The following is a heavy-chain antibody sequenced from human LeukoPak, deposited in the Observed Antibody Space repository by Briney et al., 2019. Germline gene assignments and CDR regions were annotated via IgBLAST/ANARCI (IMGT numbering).Heavy chain of an antibody. Sequence: GGSLRLSCAASGFTFSSYWMSWVRQAPGKGLEWVANVKQDGSEKYYVDSVKGRFTISRDNAKNSLYLQTNSLRAEDTAVYYCARESYCSSTSCSTHADYYYYYMDVWGKGTTVTVSS. CDR3: ARESYCSSTSCSTHADYYYYYMDV. D-gene: IGHD2-2*01. J-gene: IGHJ6*03. V-gene: IGHV3-7*01. CDR1: GFTFSSYW. CDR2: VKQDGSEK.